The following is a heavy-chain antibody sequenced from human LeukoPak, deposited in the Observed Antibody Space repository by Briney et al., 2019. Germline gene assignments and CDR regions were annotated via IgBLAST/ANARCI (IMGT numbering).Heavy chain of an antibody. D-gene: IGHD3-22*01. V-gene: IGHV4-30-4*01. CDR2: IFYTGNT. J-gene: IGHJ4*02. Sequence: SETLSLICTVSGGSISSGDYYWSWIRQPPGKGLEWIGYIFYTGNTYYNPSLRSRVTISVDTSKNQFSLKLSSVTAADTAVYFCARVIDDSSGYSAFGSWGQGTLVTVSS. CDR1: GGSISSGDYY. CDR3: ARVIDDSSGYSAFGS.